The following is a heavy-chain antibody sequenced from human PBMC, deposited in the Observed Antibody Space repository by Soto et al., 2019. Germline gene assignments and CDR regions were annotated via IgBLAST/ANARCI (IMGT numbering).Heavy chain of an antibody. CDR3: ARGGGSPYHNHEFDF. CDR1: GGSISSSSYH. V-gene: IGHV4-39*07. D-gene: IGHD6-13*01. Sequence: PSETLSLTCTVSGGSISSSSYHWGWIRQPPGKGLEWIGYIYYSGSTYYNPSLKSRVTISVDTSKNQFSLTLNSVTAADTAVYYCARGGGSPYHNHEFDFWGQGTLVTVSS. J-gene: IGHJ4*02. CDR2: IYYSGST.